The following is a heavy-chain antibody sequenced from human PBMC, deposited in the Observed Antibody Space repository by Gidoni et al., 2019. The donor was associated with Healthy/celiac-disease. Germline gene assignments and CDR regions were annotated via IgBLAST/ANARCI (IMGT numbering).Heavy chain of an antibody. J-gene: IGHJ4*02. CDR2: ISWDGGST. CDR1: GFTFDDYT. V-gene: IGHV3-43*01. D-gene: IGHD2-8*02. Sequence: EVQLVESGGVVVQPGGSLRLSCAASGFTFDDYTRHWVRQAPGKGLEWVSRISWDGGSTYYADSVKGRFTISRDNSKNSLYLQMNSLRTEDTALYYCAKEAGTGVEGTFDYWGQGTLVTVSS. CDR3: AKEAGTGVEGTFDY.